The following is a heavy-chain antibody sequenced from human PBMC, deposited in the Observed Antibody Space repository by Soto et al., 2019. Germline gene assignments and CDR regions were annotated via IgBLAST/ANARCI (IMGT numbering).Heavy chain of an antibody. D-gene: IGHD6-13*01. Sequence: QVQLVQSGAEVKKPGASVKVSCKASGYTFTSYYMHWVRQAPGQGLEWMGIINPSGGSTSYAQKFQGRVTRTRDTSTSTVYMELSSLRSEDTAVYYCARDRGIAAAGTRAFDIWGQGTMVTVSS. J-gene: IGHJ3*02. CDR1: GYTFTSYY. CDR2: INPSGGST. CDR3: ARDRGIAAAGTRAFDI. V-gene: IGHV1-46*03.